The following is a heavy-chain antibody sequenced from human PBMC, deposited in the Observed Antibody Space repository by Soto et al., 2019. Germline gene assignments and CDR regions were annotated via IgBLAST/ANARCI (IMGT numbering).Heavy chain of an antibody. CDR1: GGSISSYY. V-gene: IGHV4-59*01. CDR3: ASVAAAGWTRYYYYYMDV. CDR2: IYYSGST. D-gene: IGHD6-13*01. J-gene: IGHJ6*03. Sequence: PSETLSLTCTVSGGSISSYYWSWIRQPPGKGLEWIGYIYYSGSTNYNPSLKSRVTISVDTSKNQFSLKLSSVTAADTAVYYCASVAAAGWTRYYYYYMDVWGKGTTVTVSS.